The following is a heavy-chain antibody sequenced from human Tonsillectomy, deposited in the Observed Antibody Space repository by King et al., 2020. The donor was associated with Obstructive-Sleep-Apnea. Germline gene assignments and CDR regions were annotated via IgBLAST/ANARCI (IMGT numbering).Heavy chain of an antibody. CDR3: ARTYYYDSSGYYPHWYFDL. CDR2: INIDGSST. V-gene: IGHV3-74*01. J-gene: IGHJ2*01. D-gene: IGHD3-22*01. CDR1: GFTFSSYW. Sequence: VQLVESGGGLVQPGGSLRLSCAASGFTFSSYWMHWVRQAPGKGLVWVSRINIDGSSTSYAASVKGRFTISRDNAKNTRYLPMNSLSAEDTAVYYCARTYYYDSSGYYPHWYFDLWGRGTLVTVSS.